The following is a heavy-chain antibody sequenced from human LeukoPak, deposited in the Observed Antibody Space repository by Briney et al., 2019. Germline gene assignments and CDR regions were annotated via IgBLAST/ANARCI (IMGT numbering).Heavy chain of an antibody. CDR3: ATGYSSSWYFGDAFDI. D-gene: IGHD6-13*01. CDR1: GFTFSSYA. V-gene: IGHV3-64*01. J-gene: IGHJ3*02. CDR2: ISSNGGST. Sequence: PGGSLRLSCAASGFTFSSYAMSWVRQAPGKGLEYVSAISSNGGSTYYANSVKGRFTISRDNSKNTLYLQMGSLRAEDMAVYYCATGYSSSWYFGDAFDIWGQGTMVTVSS.